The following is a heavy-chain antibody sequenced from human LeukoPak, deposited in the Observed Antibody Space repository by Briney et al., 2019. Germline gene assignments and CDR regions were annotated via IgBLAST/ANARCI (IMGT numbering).Heavy chain of an antibody. CDR3: ARGTVFGRGTYYYGSGDSNYYGMDV. V-gene: IGHV4-59*01. D-gene: IGHD3-10*01. CDR2: IYYSGST. J-gene: IGHJ6*02. Sequence: SETLSLTCTVSGGSISSYYWSWIRQPPGKGLEWIGYIYYSGSTNYNPSLKSRVTISVDTSKNQFSLKLSSVTAADTAVYYCARGTVFGRGTYYYGSGDSNYYGMDVWGQGTTVTVSS. CDR1: GGSISSYY.